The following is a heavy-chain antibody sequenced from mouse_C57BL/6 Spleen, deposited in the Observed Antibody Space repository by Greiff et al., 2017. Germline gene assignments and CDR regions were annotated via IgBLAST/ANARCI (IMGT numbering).Heavy chain of an antibody. CDR3: ASEGGYGYGAWFAY. V-gene: IGHV1-54*01. CDR1: GYAFTNYL. D-gene: IGHD2-2*01. Sequence: QVQLQQSGAELVRPGTSVKVSCKASGYAFTNYLIEWVKQRPGQGLEWIGVINPGSGGTNYNEKFKGKATLTADKSSSTAYMQLSSLTSEDAAVYFCASEGGYGYGAWFAYWGQGTLVTVSA. J-gene: IGHJ3*01. CDR2: INPGSGGT.